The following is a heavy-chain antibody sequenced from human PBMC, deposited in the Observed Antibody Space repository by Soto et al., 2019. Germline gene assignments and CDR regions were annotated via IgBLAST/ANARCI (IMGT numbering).Heavy chain of an antibody. D-gene: IGHD5-12*01. Sequence: GASVKVSCQASGGTFSSYAISWVRQAPGQGLEWMGGIIPIFGTANYAQKFQGRVTITADESTSTAYMELSSLRSEDTDVYYCARARLQFSDDAFDIWGQGTMVTVAS. CDR2: IIPIFGTA. V-gene: IGHV1-69*13. CDR3: ARARLQFSDDAFDI. CDR1: GGTFSSYA. J-gene: IGHJ3*02.